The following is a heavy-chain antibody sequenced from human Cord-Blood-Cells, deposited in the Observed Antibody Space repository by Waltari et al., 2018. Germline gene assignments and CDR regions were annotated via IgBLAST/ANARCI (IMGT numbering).Heavy chain of an antibody. D-gene: IGHD2-2*01. Sequence: QVQLQQWGAGLLKPSETLSLTCAVYGGSFSGYYWSWIRQPPGKGLEWIGEINHSGSTNCNPSLKSRVTISVDTSKNQFSLKLSSVTAADTAVYYCARRGCSSTSCYVHYYYGMDVWGQGTTVTVSS. J-gene: IGHJ6*02. CDR3: ARRGCSSTSCYVHYYYGMDV. V-gene: IGHV4-34*01. CDR1: GGSFSGYY. CDR2: INHSGST.